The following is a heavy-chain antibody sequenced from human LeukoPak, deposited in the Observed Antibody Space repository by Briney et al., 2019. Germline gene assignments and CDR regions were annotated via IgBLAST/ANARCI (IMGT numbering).Heavy chain of an antibody. J-gene: IGHJ4*02. D-gene: IGHD5-18*01. Sequence: GGSLRLSCAASGFTFSNCAMSWVRQPPGKGLEWVSAVSDDGAKTWYADSVKGRFTISRDNSKNTVSLQMTNLRADDTARYYCVKEERGYSCGDYWGQGTLVTVSS. CDR2: VSDDGAKT. CDR3: VKEERGYSCGDY. CDR1: GFTFSNCA. V-gene: IGHV3-23*01.